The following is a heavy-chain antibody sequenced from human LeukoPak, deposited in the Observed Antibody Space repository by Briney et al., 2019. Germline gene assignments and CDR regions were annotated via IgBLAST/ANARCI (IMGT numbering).Heavy chain of an antibody. CDR2: INPSGGPA. Sequence: ASVKVSCMAFGYTFTNYYIHWVRQAPGQGLEWMGIINPSGGPANYAQKNQGRVTMTRDTSTSTVYMELNSLKSEDTAVYYCARGPPTTMTNRYFGLFDPWGQGTSVTVSS. V-gene: IGHV1-46*01. CDR1: GYTFTNYY. CDR3: ARGPPTTMTNRYFGLFDP. D-gene: IGHD4-17*01. J-gene: IGHJ5*02.